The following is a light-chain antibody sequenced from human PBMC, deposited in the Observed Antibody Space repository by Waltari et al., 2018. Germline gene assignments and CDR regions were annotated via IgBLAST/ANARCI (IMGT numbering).Light chain of an antibody. J-gene: IGKJ1*01. CDR2: DTS. V-gene: IGKV3-20*01. CDR3: QKYGSLPAT. CDR1: QAVSRL. Sequence: EIVLTQSPGTLSFSPGERATPSCRASQAVSRLLACYHQKPGQAPRLLIHDTSTRATGIPDRFRGSGSGTDFSLTISILEPEDFAVYYCQKYGSLPATFGQGTKVEIK.